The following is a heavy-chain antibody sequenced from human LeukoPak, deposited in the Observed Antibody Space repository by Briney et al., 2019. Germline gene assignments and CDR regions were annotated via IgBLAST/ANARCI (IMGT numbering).Heavy chain of an antibody. CDR1: GYTFTSYG. CDR3: ARDGQFGGAPRY. Sequence: ASVKVSCKASGYTFTSYGISWVRQAPGQGLEWMGWISAYNGNTNYAQNLQGRLTMTTDTSTSTAYMELRSLRFDDTAVYYCARDGQFGGAPRYWGQGTLVTVSS. J-gene: IGHJ4*02. D-gene: IGHD3-16*01. CDR2: ISAYNGNT. V-gene: IGHV1-18*01.